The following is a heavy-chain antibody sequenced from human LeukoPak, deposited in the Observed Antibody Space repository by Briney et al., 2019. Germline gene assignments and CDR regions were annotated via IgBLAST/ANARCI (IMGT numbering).Heavy chain of an antibody. D-gene: IGHD3-3*01. CDR2: INPNSGGT. J-gene: IGHJ3*02. Sequence: ASVKVSCKASGYTFTGYYMHWLRQAPGQGLEWMGWINPNSGGTNYAQKFQGRVTMTRDTSISTAYMELSRLRSDDTAVYYCAGHLMENYDFWSGPDAFDIWGQGTMVTVSS. V-gene: IGHV1-2*02. CDR1: GYTFTGYY. CDR3: AGHLMENYDFWSGPDAFDI.